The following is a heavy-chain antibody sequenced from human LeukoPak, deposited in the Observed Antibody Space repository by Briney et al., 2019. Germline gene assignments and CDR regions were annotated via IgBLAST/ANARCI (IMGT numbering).Heavy chain of an antibody. CDR1: GFSISSYY. Sequence: SETLSLTCTVSGFSISSYYWSWIRQPPGKGLEWIGYIYYSGTTTYNPSLKSRVTISVDTSKNRFSLKLSSVTAADTAVYYCARGVYIAAAQYGYWGQGTLVTVSS. J-gene: IGHJ4*02. CDR2: IYYSGTT. CDR3: ARGVYIAAAQYGY. V-gene: IGHV4-59*01. D-gene: IGHD6-13*01.